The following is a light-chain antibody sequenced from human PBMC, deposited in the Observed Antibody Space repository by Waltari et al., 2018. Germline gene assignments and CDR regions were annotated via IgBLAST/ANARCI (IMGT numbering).Light chain of an antibody. CDR3: QKYGSLPAT. CDR2: DTS. CDR1: QAVSRF. J-gene: IGKJ1*01. Sequence: EIALTQSPGTLSLSPGERATLSFRASQAVSRFLAWYQQNPGQAPRLLIYDTSTRATGIPDRFSGSGSGTDFSLTISRLEPEDFAVYYCQKYGSLPATFGQGTKVEIK. V-gene: IGKV3-20*01.